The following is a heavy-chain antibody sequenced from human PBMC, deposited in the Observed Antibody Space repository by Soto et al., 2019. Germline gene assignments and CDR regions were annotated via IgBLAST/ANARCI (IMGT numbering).Heavy chain of an antibody. CDR2: IIPIFGTA. V-gene: IGHV1-69*13. Sequence: GASVQVPCKASGGTFSSYAISWVRQAPGQGLEWMGGIIPIFGTANYAQKFQGRVTITADESTSTAYMELSSLRSEDTAVYYCARDREVDTARVRGGWFDPWGQGTLVTV. J-gene: IGHJ5*02. CDR3: ARDREVDTARVRGGWFDP. CDR1: GGTFSSYA. D-gene: IGHD5-18*01.